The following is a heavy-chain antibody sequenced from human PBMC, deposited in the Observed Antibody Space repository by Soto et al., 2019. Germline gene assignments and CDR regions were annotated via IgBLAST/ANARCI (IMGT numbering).Heavy chain of an antibody. V-gene: IGHV3-74*01. CDR1: GFTFSSYW. D-gene: IGHD3-16*01. CDR2: IMGDGSGT. CDR3: ARSRGSGGVEYNMDV. Sequence: PGGSLRLSCAASGFTFSSYWMHWVRQGPGEGLVWVSRIMGDGSGTTYADSVKGRFTISRDNAKNTLYLQMNSLRAEDTAVYYFARSRGSGGVEYNMDVWGQGTTVTVSS. J-gene: IGHJ6*02.